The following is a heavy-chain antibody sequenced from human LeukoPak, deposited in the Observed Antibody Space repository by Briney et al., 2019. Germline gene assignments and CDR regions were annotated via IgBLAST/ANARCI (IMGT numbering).Heavy chain of an antibody. V-gene: IGHV1-2*02. J-gene: IGHJ4*02. D-gene: IGHD5-18*01. Sequence: ASVKVSCKASGYIFSDYYLHWERQAPGQGLEWMGWINPSTGNTNYLERFQGRIAITRDASINTVYMELSRLRSDDTAVYYCTRRNRLQPDFDYWGQGTLVTVSS. CDR1: GYIFSDYY. CDR3: TRRNRLQPDFDY. CDR2: INPSTGNT.